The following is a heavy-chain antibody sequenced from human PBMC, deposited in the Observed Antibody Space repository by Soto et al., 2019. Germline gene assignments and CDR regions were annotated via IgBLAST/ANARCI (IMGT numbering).Heavy chain of an antibody. CDR2: ISYDGTNK. CDR3: AKDLQSYGDYDYYCYGMDV. Sequence: QVQLVESGGGEVQPGRSLTISCAASGFTFSTYGMHWVRQTPGKGLEWVAVISYDGTNKFYSDSVKGRFTISRDNFKNTLTLQMNSLRAYVAVVYSCAKDLQSYGDYDYYCYGMDVWGLGTRVTVSS. J-gene: IGHJ6*02. V-gene: IGHV3-30*18. D-gene: IGHD4-17*01. CDR1: GFTFSTYG.